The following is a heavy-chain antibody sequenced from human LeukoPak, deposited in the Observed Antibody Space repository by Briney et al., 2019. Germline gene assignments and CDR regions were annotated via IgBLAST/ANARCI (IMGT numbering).Heavy chain of an antibody. CDR1: GYTFTSYD. J-gene: IGHJ6*03. V-gene: IGHV1-8*01. D-gene: IGHD1-1*01. Sequence: ASVKVSCKASGYTFTSYDINWVRQATGQGPEWMGRMNPNSGNTGYAQRFQGRITVTRNTSISTAYMEMSSLRSEDTAVYYCERAPQLDRRRRNHYYYYYMDVWGKGTTVTISS. CDR2: MNPNSGNT. CDR3: ERAPQLDRRRRNHYYYYYMDV.